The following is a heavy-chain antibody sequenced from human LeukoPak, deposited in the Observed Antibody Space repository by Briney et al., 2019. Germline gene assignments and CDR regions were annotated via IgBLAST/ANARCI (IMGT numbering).Heavy chain of an antibody. Sequence: GGSLRLSCAASGFTFSSYSMNWVRQAPGKGLEWVSSISDSSYYIFYADSVKGRFTISRDNAKNSLFLQMNSLRAEDTAVYYCAKDRSIAAGDDAFDIWGQGTMVTVSS. CDR1: GFTFSSYS. CDR2: ISDSSYYI. J-gene: IGHJ3*02. CDR3: AKDRSIAAGDDAFDI. D-gene: IGHD6-13*01. V-gene: IGHV3-21*04.